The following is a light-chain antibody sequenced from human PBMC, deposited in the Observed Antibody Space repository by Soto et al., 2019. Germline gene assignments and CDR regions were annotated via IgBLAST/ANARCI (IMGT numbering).Light chain of an antibody. V-gene: IGKV3D-20*02. CDR2: GAS. CDR3: QQRSNWPPWIT. CDR1: QSVSNNY. J-gene: IGKJ5*01. Sequence: EIVMTQSPATLSVSPGERATLSCRSSQSVSNNYLAWYQQKPGQAPRLLIYGASNRATGIPDRFSGSGSGADFTLTISSLEPEDFAVYYCQQRSNWPPWITFGQGTRLEIK.